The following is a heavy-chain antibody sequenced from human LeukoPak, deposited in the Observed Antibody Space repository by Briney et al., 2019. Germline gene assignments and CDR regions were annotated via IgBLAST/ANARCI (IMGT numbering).Heavy chain of an antibody. CDR1: GFTFSSYA. CDR2: ISGSGGST. D-gene: IGHD3-22*01. J-gene: IGHJ4*02. CDR3: AKAPVGYYDSSGYPSHY. Sequence: GGSLRLSCAASGFTFSSYAMHWVRQAPGKGLEWVSAISGSGGSTYYADSVKGRFTISRDNSKNTLYLQMNSLRAEDTAVYYCAKAPVGYYDSSGYPSHYWGQGTLVTVSS. V-gene: IGHV3-23*01.